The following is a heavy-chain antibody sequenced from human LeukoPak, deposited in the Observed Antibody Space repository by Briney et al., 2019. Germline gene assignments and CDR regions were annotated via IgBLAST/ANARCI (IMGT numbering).Heavy chain of an antibody. CDR2: IYSGGST. CDR1: GFTVSSNY. D-gene: IGHD6-13*01. J-gene: IGHJ4*02. Sequence: GGSLRLSCAASGFTVSSNYMSWVRQAPGKGLEWVSVIYSGGSTYYADSVKGRFTISRDNAKNSLYLQMNSLRAEDTAVYYCARAAGLLVPDYWGQGTLVTVSS. CDR3: ARAAGLLVPDY. V-gene: IGHV3-66*01.